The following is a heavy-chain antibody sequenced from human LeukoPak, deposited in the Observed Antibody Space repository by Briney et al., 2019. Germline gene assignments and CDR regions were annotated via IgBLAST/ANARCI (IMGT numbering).Heavy chain of an antibody. CDR1: GGSISSYY. D-gene: IGHD6-6*01. CDR3: ARGYLQSSIAARAFDY. CDR2: IYYSGST. V-gene: IGHV4-59*01. J-gene: IGHJ4*02. Sequence: SETLSLTCTVSGGSISSYYWSWIRQPPGKGLEWIGYIYYSGSTNYNPSLKSRVTISVDTSKNQFSLKLSSVTAADTAVYYCARGYLQSSIAARAFDYWGQGTLVTVSS.